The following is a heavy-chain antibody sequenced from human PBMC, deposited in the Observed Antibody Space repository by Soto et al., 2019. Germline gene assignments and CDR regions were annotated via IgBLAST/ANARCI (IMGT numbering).Heavy chain of an antibody. CDR2: IKDGGRT. CDR3: ARGQEGVVATH. D-gene: IGHD5-12*01. CDR1: GGSLSGYY. J-gene: IGHJ4*02. Sequence: QVQLQQWGAGLLKPSETLSLNCAVNGGSLSGYYWSWIRQPPGKGLEWIGEIKDGGRTNYSPSLKSRATISSDTSYNQFSLRLYSVTAADTGVYYCARGQEGVVATHWDQGTLVTVSS. V-gene: IGHV4-34*01.